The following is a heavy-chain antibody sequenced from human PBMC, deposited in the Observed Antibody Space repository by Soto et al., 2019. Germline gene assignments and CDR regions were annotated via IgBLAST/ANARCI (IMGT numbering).Heavy chain of an antibody. CDR2: IYYSGST. V-gene: IGHV4-31*03. Sequence: SETLSLTCTVSGGSISSGCYYWSWIRQHPGKGLEWIGYIYYSGSTYYNPSLKSRVTISVDTSKNQFSLKLSSVTAADTAVYYCAREGRDGYNLLDYWGQGTLVTVSS. D-gene: IGHD5-12*01. CDR1: GGSISSGCYY. CDR3: AREGRDGYNLLDY. J-gene: IGHJ4*02.